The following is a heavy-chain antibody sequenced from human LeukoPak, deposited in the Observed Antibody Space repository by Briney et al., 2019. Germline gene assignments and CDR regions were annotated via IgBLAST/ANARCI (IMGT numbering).Heavy chain of an antibody. CDR3: ARGDLGYCSSTSCYAVDY. Sequence: ASVKVSCKASGYTFTSYDINWVRQATGQGLEWMGWMNPNSGNAGYAQKFQDRVTMTRNTSISTAYMELSSLRSEDTAVYYCARGDLGYCSSTSCYAVDYWGQGTLVTVSS. CDR2: MNPNSGNA. J-gene: IGHJ4*02. V-gene: IGHV1-8*01. CDR1: GYTFTSYD. D-gene: IGHD2-2*01.